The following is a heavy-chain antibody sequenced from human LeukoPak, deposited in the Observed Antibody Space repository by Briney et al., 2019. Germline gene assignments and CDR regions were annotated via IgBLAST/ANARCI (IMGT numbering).Heavy chain of an antibody. CDR3: ARHVEYSSGWPDY. D-gene: IGHD6-19*01. V-gene: IGHV4-39*01. Sequence: SETLSLTCTVSGGSISRSSYYWGWIRQPPGKGLEWIGNIYYSGSTYDNPSLESRVTISVDTSKNQFSLKLSSVTAADTAVYYCARHVEYSSGWPDYWGQGTLVTVSS. CDR2: IYYSGST. J-gene: IGHJ4*02. CDR1: GGSISRSSYY.